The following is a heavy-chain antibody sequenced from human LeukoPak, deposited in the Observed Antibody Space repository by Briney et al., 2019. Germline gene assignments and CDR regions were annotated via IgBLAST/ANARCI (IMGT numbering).Heavy chain of an antibody. Sequence: ASVKVSCKXAGYTFTGNYMFWVRQAPRQGLEWMGRINPNSGGTNYAQKFQGRVTMTRDTSISTAYMELSRLRSDDTAVYYCARGYCSGGSCYSVENWFDPWGQGTLVTVSS. D-gene: IGHD2-15*01. CDR1: GYTFTGNY. J-gene: IGHJ5*02. CDR3: ARGYCSGGSCYSVENWFDP. V-gene: IGHV1-2*06. CDR2: INPNSGGT.